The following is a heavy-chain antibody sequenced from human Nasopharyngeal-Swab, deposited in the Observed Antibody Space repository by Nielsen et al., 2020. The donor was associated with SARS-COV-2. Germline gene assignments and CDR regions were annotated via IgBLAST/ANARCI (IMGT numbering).Heavy chain of an antibody. CDR2: IRSKANSYAT. Sequence: GESLKISCAASGFTFSGSAMHWVRQASGKGLEWVGRIRSKANSYATAYAASVKGRFTISRDGSKNTAYLQMNSLKTEDTAVYYCTRGPHYYYYGMDVWGQGTTVTVSS. CDR3: TRGPHYYYYGMDV. V-gene: IGHV3-73*01. CDR1: GFTFSGSA. J-gene: IGHJ6*02.